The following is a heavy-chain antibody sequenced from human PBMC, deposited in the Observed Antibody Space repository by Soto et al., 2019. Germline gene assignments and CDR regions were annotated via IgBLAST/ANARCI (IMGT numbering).Heavy chain of an antibody. CDR1: GGSMRNYF. D-gene: IGHD6-13*01. J-gene: IGHJ4*02. CDR3: AAGEASSRNLAPYYLDF. Sequence: SETLSLTCTVSGGSMRNYFWTWIRQPPGKVLEWIGYIHYSGTTSFFPSYNPSLRSRVTISDDTSTNQFSLKLLSVATADTAVYFCAAGEASSRNLAPYYLDFWGQGTLVTVSS. CDR2: IHYSGTT. V-gene: IGHV4-59*01.